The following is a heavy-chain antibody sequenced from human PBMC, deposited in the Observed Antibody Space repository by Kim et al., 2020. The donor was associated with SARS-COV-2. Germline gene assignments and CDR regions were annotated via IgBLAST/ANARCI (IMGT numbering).Heavy chain of an antibody. CDR3: ARFRYSYYYDSSGPDFDY. Sequence: ASVKVSCKASGYTFTSYGISWVRQAPGQGLEWMGWISAYNGNTNYAQKLQGRVTMTTDTSTSTAYMELRSLRSDDTAVYYCARFRYSYYYDSSGPDFDYWGQGTLVTVSS. V-gene: IGHV1-18*04. D-gene: IGHD3-22*01. J-gene: IGHJ4*02. CDR2: ISAYNGNT. CDR1: GYTFTSYG.